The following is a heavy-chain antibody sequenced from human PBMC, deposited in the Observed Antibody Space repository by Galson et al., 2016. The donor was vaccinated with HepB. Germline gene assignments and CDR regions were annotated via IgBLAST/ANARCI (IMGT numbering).Heavy chain of an antibody. Sequence: SVKVSCKVSGDTLTELSMHWVRQAPGKGLEWMGGFDPESGETLYAQRFQGRVTITADESTSTAYMELSSLRSEDTAVYYCARDPLFDYWGQGTLVTVSS. V-gene: IGHV1-24*01. CDR2: FDPESGET. CDR1: GDTLTELS. CDR3: ARDPLFDY. J-gene: IGHJ4*02.